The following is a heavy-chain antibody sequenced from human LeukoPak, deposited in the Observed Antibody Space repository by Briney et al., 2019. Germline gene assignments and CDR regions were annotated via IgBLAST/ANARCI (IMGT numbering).Heavy chain of an antibody. V-gene: IGHV3-74*01. CDR1: GFTFSTSW. Sequence: GGSLRLSCATSGFTFSTSWMHWVRQAPGKGLVWVSRINTDGNTRDYADSVKGRFTISRDNAKNTLHLQMNSLRAEDTAVYYCVRDMGYYDKVWGQGTLVTVSS. CDR3: VRDMGYYDKV. D-gene: IGHD3-22*01. J-gene: IGHJ4*02. CDR2: INTDGNTR.